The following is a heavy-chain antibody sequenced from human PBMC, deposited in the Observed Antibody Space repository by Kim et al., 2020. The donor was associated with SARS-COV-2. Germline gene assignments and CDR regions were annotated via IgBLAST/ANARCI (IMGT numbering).Heavy chain of an antibody. CDR1: GYSFTSYW. Sequence: GESLKISCKGSGYSFTSYWIGWVRQMPGKGLEWMGIIYPGDSDTRYSPSFQGQVIISADKSISTAYLQWSSLKASDTAMYYCARHVESWYYYYGMDVWGQGTTVTVSS. CDR2: IYPGDSDT. J-gene: IGHJ6*02. CDR3: ARHVESWYYYYGMDV. V-gene: IGHV5-51*01.